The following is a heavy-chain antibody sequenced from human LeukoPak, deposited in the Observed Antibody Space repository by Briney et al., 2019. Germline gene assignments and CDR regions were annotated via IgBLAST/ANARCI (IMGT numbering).Heavy chain of an antibody. CDR3: AGYASSGGRDGFDI. CDR2: ITRSSYI. V-gene: IGHV3-21*01. D-gene: IGHD2-15*01. CDR1: GFTFSTYS. J-gene: IGHJ3*02. Sequence: NAGGSLRLSCAASGFTFSTYSMNWVRQAPGKGLQWVSSITRSSYIYYADSVKGRFTISRDNAKNSLFLQMNSLRAEDTAVYYCAGYASSGGRDGFDIWGQGTMVTVSS.